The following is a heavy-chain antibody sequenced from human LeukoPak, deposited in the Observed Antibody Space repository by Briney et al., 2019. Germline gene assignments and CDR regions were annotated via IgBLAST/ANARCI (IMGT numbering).Heavy chain of an antibody. D-gene: IGHD1-26*01. CDR1: GFTFNTHA. CDR3: AREEAGSGSYFDS. V-gene: IGHV3-30-3*01. CDR2: ISYDGSIK. Sequence: GGSLRLSCAASGFTFNTHAMHWVRQAPGKGLEWVAFISYDGSIKYYADSVKGRFTISRDNSKNTLYLQMSSLRAEDTAVYYCAREEAGSGSYFDSWGQGTLVTVSS. J-gene: IGHJ4*02.